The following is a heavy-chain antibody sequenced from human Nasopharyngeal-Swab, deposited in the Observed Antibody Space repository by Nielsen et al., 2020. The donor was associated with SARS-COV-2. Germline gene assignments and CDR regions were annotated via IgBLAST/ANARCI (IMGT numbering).Heavy chain of an antibody. CDR2: IIPIFGTA. CDR3: ARVGSRGGNAFDI. Sequence: WVRQAPGQGLEWMGGIIPIFGTANYAQKFQGRVTITADKSTSTAYMELSGLRSEDTAVYYCARVGSRGGNAFDIWGQGTMVTVSS. D-gene: IGHD1-26*01. V-gene: IGHV1-69*06. J-gene: IGHJ3*02.